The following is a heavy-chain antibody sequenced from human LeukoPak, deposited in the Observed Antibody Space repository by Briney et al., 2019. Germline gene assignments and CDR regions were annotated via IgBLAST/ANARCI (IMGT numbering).Heavy chain of an antibody. Sequence: ASVKVSCKASGYTFTDYYMHWVRQAPGQGLEWMGWINPNSGGTNYAQKFQGRVTMTRDTSISTAYMELSRLRSDDTAVYYCASSPTPGIAVAGTLMSFDYWGQGTLVTVSS. CDR3: ASSPTPGIAVAGTLMSFDY. CDR1: GYTFTDYY. V-gene: IGHV1-2*02. CDR2: INPNSGGT. J-gene: IGHJ4*02. D-gene: IGHD6-19*01.